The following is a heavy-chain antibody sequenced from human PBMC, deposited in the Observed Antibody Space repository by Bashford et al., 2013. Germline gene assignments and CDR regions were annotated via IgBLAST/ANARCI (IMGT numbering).Heavy chain of an antibody. CDR3: SSGWDKTFDY. D-gene: IGHD6-19*01. CDR2: ISSGGGST. V-gene: IGHV3-21*01. Sequence: VRQAPGKGLEWVSGISSGGGSTYYADSVKGRFTISRDNAKNSLYLQMNSLRAEDTAVYYCSSGWDKTFDYWGQGTLVTVSS. J-gene: IGHJ4*02.